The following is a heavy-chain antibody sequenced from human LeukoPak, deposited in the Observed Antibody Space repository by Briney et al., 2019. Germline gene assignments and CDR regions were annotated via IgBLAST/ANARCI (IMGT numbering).Heavy chain of an antibody. CDR2: ISGSGAYT. Sequence: PGGSLRLSCAASGFTFRSYGMSWVRQAPGKGPEWVSSISGSGAYTHYADSVQGRFTISRDNSKNTLSLQMNSLRAEDAAIYYCATSPDIEASGTLYYLDFWGQGTLVSVSS. V-gene: IGHV3-23*01. J-gene: IGHJ4*02. CDR1: GFTFRSYG. CDR3: ATSPDIEASGTLYYLDF. D-gene: IGHD1-14*01.